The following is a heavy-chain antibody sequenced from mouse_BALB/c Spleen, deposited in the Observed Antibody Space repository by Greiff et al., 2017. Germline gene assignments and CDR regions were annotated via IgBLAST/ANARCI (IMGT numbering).Heavy chain of an antibody. CDR3: NIAYGNFYAMDY. V-gene: IGHV14-4*02. D-gene: IGHD2-1*01. CDR2: IDPENGDT. CDR1: GFNIKDYY. J-gene: IGHJ4*01. Sequence: VQLKQSGAELVRSGASVKLSCTASGFNIKDYYMHWVKQRPEQGLEWIGWIDPENGDTEYAPKFQGKATMTADTSSNTAYLQLSSLTSEDTAVYYCNIAYGNFYAMDYWGQGTSVTVSS.